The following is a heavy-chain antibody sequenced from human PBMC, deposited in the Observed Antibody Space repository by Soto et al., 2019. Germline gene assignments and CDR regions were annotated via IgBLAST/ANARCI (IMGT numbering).Heavy chain of an antibody. CDR3: AKDGIVGATREVFFDD. V-gene: IGHV3-23*01. Sequence: PGGSLRLSCAASGFTLSNFAMSWVRQAPGKGLEWVSAISGSGVATYYTDSVKGRFTISRDNSKNTLYLQMNSLRAEDTAVYYCAKDGIVGATREVFFDDWGQGTL. D-gene: IGHD1-26*01. J-gene: IGHJ4*02. CDR2: ISGSGVAT. CDR1: GFTLSNFA.